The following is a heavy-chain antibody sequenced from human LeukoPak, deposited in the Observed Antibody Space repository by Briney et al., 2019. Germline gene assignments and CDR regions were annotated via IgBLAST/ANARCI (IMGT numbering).Heavy chain of an antibody. V-gene: IGHV4-59*12. CDR1: GGSISSYY. CDR2: IYYSGST. D-gene: IGHD6-25*01. Sequence: SETLSLTCSVSGGSISSYYWSWIRQPPGKGLEWIGYIYYSGSTYYNPSLKSRVTISVDTSKNQFSLKLSSVTAADTAVYYCARDLDRGPQRMAFDIWGQGTMVTVSS. J-gene: IGHJ3*02. CDR3: ARDLDRGPQRMAFDI.